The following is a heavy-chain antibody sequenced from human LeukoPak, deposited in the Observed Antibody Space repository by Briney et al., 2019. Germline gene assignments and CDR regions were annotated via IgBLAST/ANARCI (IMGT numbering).Heavy chain of an antibody. CDR2: IASSGLNT. CDR3: AKDIQLST. Sequence: PGGSLRLSCAASGFMFRDPAMTWVRQAPGKGLEWVSLIASSGLNTYYADSVKGRFTISRDNSKNTLSLQMNSLRVEDTAIYYCAKDIQLSTWGLGTLVTVSS. V-gene: IGHV3-23*01. D-gene: IGHD5-24*01. CDR1: GFMFRDPA. J-gene: IGHJ3*01.